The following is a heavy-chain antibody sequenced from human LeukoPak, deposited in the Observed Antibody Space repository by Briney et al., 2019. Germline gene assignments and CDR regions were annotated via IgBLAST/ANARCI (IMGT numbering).Heavy chain of an antibody. CDR3: AARPGDGY. D-gene: IGHD1-1*01. V-gene: IGHV3-23*01. Sequence: GGSLRLSCAASGVTLGTYAMSWARQAPGKGLEWVSGISSSGSGGNTYYADSVKGRFTISRDSSKNTVFLQMNSLRAEDTAVYYCAARPGDGYWGQGTLVTVSS. J-gene: IGHJ4*02. CDR1: GVTLGTYA. CDR2: ISSSGSGGNT.